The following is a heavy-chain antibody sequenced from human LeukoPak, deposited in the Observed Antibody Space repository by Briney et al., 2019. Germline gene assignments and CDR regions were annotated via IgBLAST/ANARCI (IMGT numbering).Heavy chain of an antibody. CDR3: ARAYYYDSSGYYPAAGVLGVDLYYFDY. D-gene: IGHD3-22*01. CDR2: IRYDGNNK. CDR1: GFTFSSYG. J-gene: IGHJ4*02. Sequence: GGSLRLSCAASGFTFSSYGMHWVRQAPGKGLEWVAFIRYDGNNKYYADSVKGRFTISRDNAKNSLYLQMNSLRAEDTAVYYCARAYYYDSSGYYPAAGVLGVDLYYFDYWGQGTLVTVSS. V-gene: IGHV3-30*02.